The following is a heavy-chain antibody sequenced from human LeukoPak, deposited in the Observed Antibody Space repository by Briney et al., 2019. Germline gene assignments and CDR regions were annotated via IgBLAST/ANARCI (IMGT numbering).Heavy chain of an antibody. V-gene: IGHV3-7*04. CDR2: VRQDGSEK. CDR3: ARITFDPRPNCAFDI. CDR1: GFTFTGHW. Sequence: PGGSLRLSCAASGFTFTGHWMTWVRQAPGKGLEWLASVRQDGSEKFCLDSVKGRFTISRDNAENSVYLQMNSLRAEDTAVYYCARITFDPRPNCAFDIWGRGTMVTVSS. D-gene: IGHD7-27*01. J-gene: IGHJ3*02.